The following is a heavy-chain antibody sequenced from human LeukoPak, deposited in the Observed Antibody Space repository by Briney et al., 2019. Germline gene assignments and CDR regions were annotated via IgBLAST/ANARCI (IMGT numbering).Heavy chain of an antibody. Sequence: GRSLRLSCAAFGFTFSRYAIHWVRQAPGKGLEWVAVISYDGSNKYYADSVKGRFTISRDNSKNTLYLQMNSLRAEDTAVYYCARETGGAIGSTDFDYWGQGTLVTVSS. D-gene: IGHD4-17*01. CDR1: GFTFSRYA. V-gene: IGHV3-30-3*01. J-gene: IGHJ4*02. CDR3: ARETGGAIGSTDFDY. CDR2: ISYDGSNK.